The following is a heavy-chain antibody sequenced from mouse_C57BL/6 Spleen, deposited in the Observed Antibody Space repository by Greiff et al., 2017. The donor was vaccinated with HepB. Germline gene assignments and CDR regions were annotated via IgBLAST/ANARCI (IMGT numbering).Heavy chain of an antibody. Sequence: DVKLQESGGDLVKPGGSLKLSCAASGFTFSSYGMSWVRQTPDKRLEWVATISSGGSYTYYPDSVKGRFTISRDNAKNTLYLQMSSLKSEDTAMYYCASPSYYGSSFYAMDYWGQGTSVTVSS. J-gene: IGHJ4*01. CDR3: ASPSYYGSSFYAMDY. CDR1: GFTFSSYG. CDR2: ISSGGSYT. V-gene: IGHV5-6*02. D-gene: IGHD1-1*01.